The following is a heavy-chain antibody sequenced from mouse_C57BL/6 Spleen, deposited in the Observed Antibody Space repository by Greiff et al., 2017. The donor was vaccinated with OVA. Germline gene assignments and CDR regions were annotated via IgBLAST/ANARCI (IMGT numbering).Heavy chain of an antibody. J-gene: IGHJ4*01. CDR1: GFNIKNTY. D-gene: IGHD2-1*01. CDR3: ARSIYYGNYGYYAMDY. Sequence: EVKLQESVAELVRPGASVKLSCTASGFNIKNTYMHWVKQRPEQGLEWIGRIDPANGNTKYAPKFQGKATITADTSSNTAYLQLSSLTSEDTAIYYCARSIYYGNYGYYAMDYWGQGTSVTVSS. CDR2: IDPANGNT. V-gene: IGHV14-3*01.